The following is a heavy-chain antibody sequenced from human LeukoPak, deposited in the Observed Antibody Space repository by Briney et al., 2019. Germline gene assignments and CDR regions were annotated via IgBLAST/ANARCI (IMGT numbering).Heavy chain of an antibody. J-gene: IGHJ4*02. V-gene: IGHV4-39*07. CDR3: ATIYCSSTSCPFDY. CDR2: IFYSGST. CDR1: GGSISSNHYY. Sequence: SETLSLTCTVSGGSISSNHYYWGWVRQPPGKGLEWIRSIFYSGSTYFNPFLESRVTISVDTSKNQFSLKLNSMSAADTAVYYCATIYCSSTSCPFDYWGQGTLVTVSS. D-gene: IGHD2-2*01.